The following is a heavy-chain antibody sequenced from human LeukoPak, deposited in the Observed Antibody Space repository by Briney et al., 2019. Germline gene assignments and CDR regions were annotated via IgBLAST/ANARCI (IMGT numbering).Heavy chain of an antibody. V-gene: IGHV3-66*01. CDR2: IYSGGST. Sequence: GGSLRLSCAASEFSVGSNYMTWVRQAPGKGLEWVSLIYSGGSTYYADSVTGRFTISRDNSKNTLYLQMNSLRVEDTAVYYCAREFRSGYNSRWFDYWGQGTLVTVSS. CDR1: EFSVGSNY. CDR3: AREFRSGYNSRWFDY. J-gene: IGHJ5*01. D-gene: IGHD6-19*01.